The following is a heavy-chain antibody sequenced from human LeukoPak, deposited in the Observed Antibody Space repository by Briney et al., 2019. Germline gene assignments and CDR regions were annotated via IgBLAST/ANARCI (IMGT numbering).Heavy chain of an antibody. CDR2: ISSGSGDK. V-gene: IGHV3-21*04. CDR3: ARDGVYDYGGNLDY. Sequence: GGSLRLSCAASGFTFSIYSMNWVRQAPGKGLEWVSRISSGSGDKHYADSVKGRFTISRDNAKNSLDLQMDSLRGEDTAVYYCARDGVYDYGGNLDYWGQGTLVTVSS. J-gene: IGHJ4*02. D-gene: IGHD4-23*01. CDR1: GFTFSIYS.